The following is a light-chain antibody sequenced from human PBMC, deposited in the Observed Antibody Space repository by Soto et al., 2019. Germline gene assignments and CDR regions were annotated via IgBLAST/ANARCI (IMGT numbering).Light chain of an antibody. CDR1: QSISSW. V-gene: IGKV1-5*03. J-gene: IGKJ1*01. CDR2: KAS. Sequence: DIQMTQSPSTLSASVGDRVTITCRASQSISSWLACYQQKPGKAHKLLIYKASTLQSGAPSRFSGSGSGTVFILASSSLQHDDSATYYCQQYNDNWTFGQGTKLEIK. CDR3: QQYNDNWT.